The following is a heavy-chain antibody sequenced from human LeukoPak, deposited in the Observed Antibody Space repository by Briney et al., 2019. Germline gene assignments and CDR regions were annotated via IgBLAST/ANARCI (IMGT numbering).Heavy chain of an antibody. CDR1: GGSFGSGGCY. Sequence: SETLSLTCTVSGGSFGSGGCYWGWIRQPPGQGLEWIATVYVSGITHYNPSLNSRVSISVDTSKNHFSLKLSSVTAADTAVYYCARGPLAGPIPSFDYWGQGTVVIVSA. CDR2: VYVSGIT. D-gene: IGHD6-19*01. V-gene: IGHV4-39*07. CDR3: ARGPLAGPIPSFDY. J-gene: IGHJ4*02.